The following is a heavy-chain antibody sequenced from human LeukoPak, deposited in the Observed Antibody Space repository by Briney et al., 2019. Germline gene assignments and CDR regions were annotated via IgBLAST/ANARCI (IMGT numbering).Heavy chain of an antibody. CDR1: GFTFRDYC. CDR3: AREFPQRDY. Sequence: KPGGSLRLSCVASGFTFRDYCMSWIRQAPGKGLGWVSYISGSDGTIKYADSVKGRFTISRDNTKNSLYLQMNSLRVEDTAVYYCAREFPQRDYWGQGTLVTVSS. V-gene: IGHV3-11*01. J-gene: IGHJ4*02. CDR2: ISGSDGTI.